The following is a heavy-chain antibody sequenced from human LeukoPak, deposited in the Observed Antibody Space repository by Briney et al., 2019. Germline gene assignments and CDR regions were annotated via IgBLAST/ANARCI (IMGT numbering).Heavy chain of an antibody. CDR3: ARGGNYYGSGSPDY. Sequence: PGGSLRVSCAASGFTFSTYWMTWVRQAPGKGLEWVANINQDGTEKNYVDSVKGRFTISRDNSKNTLYVQMNSLRVEDTAVYYCARGGNYYGSGSPDYWGQGTLVTVSS. J-gene: IGHJ4*02. D-gene: IGHD3-10*01. CDR1: GFTFSTYW. V-gene: IGHV3-7*02. CDR2: INQDGTEK.